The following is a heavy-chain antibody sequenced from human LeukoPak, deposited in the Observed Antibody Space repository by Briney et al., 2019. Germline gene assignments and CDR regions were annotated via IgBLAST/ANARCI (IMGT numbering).Heavy chain of an antibody. CDR3: ARGPGAWLLRLGELSSFDY. D-gene: IGHD3-16*02. V-gene: IGHV1-69*13. CDR2: IIPIFGTA. CDR1: GGTFSSYA. Sequence: ASVKVSCKASGGTFSSYAISWVRQAPGQGLEWMGGIIPIFGTANYAQKFQGRVTITADESTSTAYMELSSLRPEDTAVYYCARGPGAWLLRLGELSSFDYWGQGTLVTVSS. J-gene: IGHJ4*02.